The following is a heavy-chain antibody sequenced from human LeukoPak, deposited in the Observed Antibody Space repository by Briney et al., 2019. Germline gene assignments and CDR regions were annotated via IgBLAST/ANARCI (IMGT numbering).Heavy chain of an antibody. CDR1: GGTFSSYA. J-gene: IGHJ4*02. D-gene: IGHD6-13*01. Sequence: ASVEVSCKASGGTFSSYAISWVRQAPGQGLEWMGGIIPIFGTANYAQKFQGRVTITADESTSTAYMELSSLRSEDTAVYYCARLRPGIAAAPDYWGQGTLVTVSS. CDR3: ARLRPGIAAAPDY. CDR2: IIPIFGTA. V-gene: IGHV1-69*13.